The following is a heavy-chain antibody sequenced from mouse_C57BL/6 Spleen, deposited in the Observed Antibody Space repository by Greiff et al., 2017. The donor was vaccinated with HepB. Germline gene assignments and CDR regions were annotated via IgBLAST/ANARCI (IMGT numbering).Heavy chain of an antibody. J-gene: IGHJ2*01. V-gene: IGHV1-50*01. Sequence: QVQLQQPGAELVKPGASVKLSCKASGYTFTSYWMQWVKQRPGQGLEWIGEIDPSDSYTNYNQKFKGKATLTVDTSSSTAYMQLSSLTSEDSAVYYCARWDCYYFYGYWGQGTTLTVAS. CDR3: ARWDCYYFYGY. CDR1: GYTFTSYW. CDR2: IDPSDSYT. D-gene: IGHD2-3*01.